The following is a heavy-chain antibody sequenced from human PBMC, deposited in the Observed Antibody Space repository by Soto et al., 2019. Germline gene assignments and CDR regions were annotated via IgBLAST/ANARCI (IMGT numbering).Heavy chain of an antibody. Sequence: PGGSLRHSCAASGFTFSGSAMHWVRQASRKGLEWVGRIRSKANSYATAYAASVKGKFTISRDDSKNTAFLQMNSLKTEDTAVYYCTSRTITMVRGVGFDYWGQGTLVTVSS. J-gene: IGHJ4*02. CDR2: IRSKANSYAT. V-gene: IGHV3-73*01. CDR3: TSRTITMVRGVGFDY. CDR1: GFTFSGSA. D-gene: IGHD3-10*01.